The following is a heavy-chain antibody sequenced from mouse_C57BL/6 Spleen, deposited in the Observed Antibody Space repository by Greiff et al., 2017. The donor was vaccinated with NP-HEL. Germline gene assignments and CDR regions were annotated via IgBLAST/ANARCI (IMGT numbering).Heavy chain of an antibody. CDR1: GYTFTSYW. V-gene: IGHV1-50*01. D-gene: IGHD3-3*01. Sequence: QVQLQQPGAELVKPGASVKLSCKASGYTFTSYWMQWVNQRPGQGLEWIGEIDPSASYTNYNQKFKGKATLTVDTSSSTAYMQLSSLPSEDSAVYYCARSGAGRWYFDVWGTGTTVTVSS. CDR2: IDPSASYT. J-gene: IGHJ1*03. CDR3: ARSGAGRWYFDV.